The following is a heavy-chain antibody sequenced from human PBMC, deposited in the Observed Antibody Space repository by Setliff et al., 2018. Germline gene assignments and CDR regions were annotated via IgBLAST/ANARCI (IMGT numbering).Heavy chain of an antibody. Sequence: GASVKVSCKASGYTFTSYDINWVRQATGQGLEWMGWMNPSSGNTGYAQKFQGRVTMTRNTSISTAYMELSSLRSEDTAVYYCARGGGTIFGVAANWFDPWGQGTLVTVSS. D-gene: IGHD3-3*01. CDR1: GYTFTSYD. J-gene: IGHJ5*02. CDR2: MNPSSGNT. V-gene: IGHV1-8*02. CDR3: ARGGGTIFGVAANWFDP.